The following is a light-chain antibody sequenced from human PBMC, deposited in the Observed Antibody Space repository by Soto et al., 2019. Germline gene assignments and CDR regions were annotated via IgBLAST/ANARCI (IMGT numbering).Light chain of an antibody. J-gene: IGLJ3*02. V-gene: IGLV1-44*01. CDR1: SSNIGSNT. CDR3: AAWDDSLNGPV. Sequence: QSVLTQPPSASGTPGQRVTISCSGSSSNIGSNTVSWYHQLPGTAPKLLIYTNNQRPAGVPDRFSGSKSGTSASLAISGLQSQDEADYYCAAWDDSLNGPVFGGGTKLPS. CDR2: TNN.